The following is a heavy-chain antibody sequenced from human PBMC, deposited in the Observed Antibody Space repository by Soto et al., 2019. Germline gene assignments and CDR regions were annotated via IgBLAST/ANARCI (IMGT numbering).Heavy chain of an antibody. J-gene: IGHJ4*01. D-gene: IGHD3-16*01. CDR3: ARVFPDGWVEPGVVRGYLDT. V-gene: IGHV1-69*06. CDR2: IIPIFGTT. Sequence: QVQLVQSGAEVKEPGSAVKVSCKAPADSFSSYGISWVRQAPGQGLEWMGGIIPIFGTTNYAEKFQGRVTLAEDKSTNKAYMELSSLRSEDTALYYCARVFPDGWVEPGVVRGYLDTWGRGTLVTVSS. CDR1: ADSFSSYG.